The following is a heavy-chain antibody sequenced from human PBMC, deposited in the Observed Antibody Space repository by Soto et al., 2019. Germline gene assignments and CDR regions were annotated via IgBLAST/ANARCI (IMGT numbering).Heavy chain of an antibody. CDR1: GGTFSSYA. Sequence: GASVKVSCKASGGTFSSYAISWVRQAPGQGLEWMGGIIPTFGTANYAQKFQGRVTITADESTSTAYMELSSLRSEDTAVYYCARDKSSHYYDSSGYWSPWGQGTLVTVSS. CDR3: ARDKSSHYYDSSGYWSP. D-gene: IGHD3-22*01. J-gene: IGHJ5*02. V-gene: IGHV1-69*13. CDR2: IIPTFGTA.